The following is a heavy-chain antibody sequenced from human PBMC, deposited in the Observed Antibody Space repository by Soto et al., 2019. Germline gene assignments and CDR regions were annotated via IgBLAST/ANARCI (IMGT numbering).Heavy chain of an antibody. CDR1: GYTFATYD. CDR2: MNPNSGNT. J-gene: IGHJ5*01. D-gene: IGHD2-21*01. V-gene: IGHV1-8*01. Sequence: QVQLVQSGAEVKTPGASVKVSCKASGYTFATYDINWVRQAPGQGLEWMGWMNPNSGNTGYAQKFQGRLTMTRDTALSVAHMELSSLRNEDTAVYYCARSDGYNFNWHDSWGQGTLVTVSA. CDR3: ARSDGYNFNWHDS.